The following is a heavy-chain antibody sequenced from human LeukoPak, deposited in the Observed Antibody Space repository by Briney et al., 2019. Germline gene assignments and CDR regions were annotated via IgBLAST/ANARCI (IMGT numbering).Heavy chain of an antibody. CDR2: IKQDGSEK. CDR3: ARDLRYGGNSGDY. D-gene: IGHD4-23*01. CDR1: GFTFSSYW. J-gene: IGHJ4*02. V-gene: IGHV3-7*01. Sequence: GGSLRLSCAASGFTFSSYWMSWVRQAPGKGLEWVANIKQDGSEKYYVDSVKGRFTISRDNAKNSLYLQMNSLRAEDTAVYYCARDLRYGGNSGDYWGQGTLVTVSS.